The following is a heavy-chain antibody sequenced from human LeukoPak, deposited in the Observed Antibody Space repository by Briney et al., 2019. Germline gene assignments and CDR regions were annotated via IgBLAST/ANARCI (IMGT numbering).Heavy chain of an antibody. J-gene: IGHJ4*02. CDR3: ARVRSSSWHFDY. CDR1: GGSISSGGYY. CDR2: IYHSGST. V-gene: IGHV4-31*03. D-gene: IGHD6-13*01. Sequence: SETLSLTCTVSGGSISSGGYYWSWIRQHPGKGLEWIGYIYHSGSTYYNPSLKSRVTISVDTSKNQFSLKLSSVTAADTAVYYCARVRSSSWHFDYWGQGTLVTVSS.